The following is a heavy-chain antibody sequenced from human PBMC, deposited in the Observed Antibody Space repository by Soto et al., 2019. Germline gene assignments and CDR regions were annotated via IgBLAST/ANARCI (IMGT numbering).Heavy chain of an antibody. Sequence: ASVKVSCKASGYTFTSYDINWVRQATGQGLEWMGWMNPNSGNTGYAQKFQGRVTMTRNTSISTAYMELGSLRSEDTAVYYCARSPYDFWSGYRFDPWGQGTLVTVSS. J-gene: IGHJ5*02. D-gene: IGHD3-3*01. V-gene: IGHV1-8*01. CDR3: ARSPYDFWSGYRFDP. CDR2: MNPNSGNT. CDR1: GYTFTSYD.